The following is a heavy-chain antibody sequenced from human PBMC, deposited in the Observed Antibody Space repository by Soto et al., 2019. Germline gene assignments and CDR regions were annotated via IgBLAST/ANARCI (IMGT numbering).Heavy chain of an antibody. D-gene: IGHD6-13*01. CDR1: GYTFTSYD. CDR3: ARVRYSSSWQSYYYYYYMDV. J-gene: IGHJ6*03. CDR2: MNPNSGNT. Sequence: ASVKVSCKASGYTFTSYDINWVRQATRQGLEWMGWMNPNSGNTGYAQKFQGRVTMTRNTSISTAYMELSSLRSEDTAVYYCARVRYSSSWQSYYYYYYMDVWGKGTTVTVSS. V-gene: IGHV1-8*01.